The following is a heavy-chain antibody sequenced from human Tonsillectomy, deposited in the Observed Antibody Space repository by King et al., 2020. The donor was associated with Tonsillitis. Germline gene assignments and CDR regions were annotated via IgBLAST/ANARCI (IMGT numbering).Heavy chain of an antibody. CDR2: IKEDGRGK. V-gene: IGHV3-7*03. CDR3: ARESYEAGHGFDY. J-gene: IGHJ4*02. D-gene: IGHD6-19*01. Sequence: QLVQSGGGLVQPGGSLRLSCAASGFTFSSYWMSWVRQAPGKGLEWGANIKEDGRGKYYVDSVKGRFTISRDNAKNSLYLQMNSLRAEDTAVYYCARESYEAGHGFDYWGQGTLVTVSS. CDR1: GFTFSSYW.